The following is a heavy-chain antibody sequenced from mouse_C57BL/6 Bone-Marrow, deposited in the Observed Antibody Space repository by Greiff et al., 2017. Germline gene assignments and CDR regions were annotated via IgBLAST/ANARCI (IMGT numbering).Heavy chain of an antibody. Sequence: VQLQQSGAELARPGASVQLSCKASGYTFTSYGISWVKQRTGQGLEWIGEIYPRSGNTYYNEKFKGKATLTADKSSSTAYMELRSLTSEDSAVYFCALITTVVGPYAMDYWGQGTSVTVSS. CDR2: IYPRSGNT. CDR1: GYTFTSYG. J-gene: IGHJ4*01. D-gene: IGHD1-1*01. V-gene: IGHV1-81*01. CDR3: ALITTVVGPYAMDY.